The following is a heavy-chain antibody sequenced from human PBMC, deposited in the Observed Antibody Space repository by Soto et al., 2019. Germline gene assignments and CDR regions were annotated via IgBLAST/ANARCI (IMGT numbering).Heavy chain of an antibody. V-gene: IGHV1-18*01. Sequence: ASVKVSCKASGYTFTSYGISWVRQAPGQGLEWMGWISAYNGNTNYAQKLQGRVTMTTDTSTSTAYMELRSLRSDDTAVYYCARVSPYDSSGAWDSYWGQGTLVTVSS. D-gene: IGHD3-22*01. CDR2: ISAYNGNT. CDR1: GYTFTSYG. J-gene: IGHJ4*02. CDR3: ARVSPYDSSGAWDSY.